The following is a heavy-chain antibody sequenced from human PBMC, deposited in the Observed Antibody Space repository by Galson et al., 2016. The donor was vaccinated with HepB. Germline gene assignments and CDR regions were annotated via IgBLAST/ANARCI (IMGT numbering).Heavy chain of an antibody. V-gene: IGHV3-30-3*01. Sequence: SLRLSCAVSGFTFSDHAIHWVRQAPGKGLEWVAVISYDESSKYYTDSVKGRFTISRDNSKNTLFLQMNSLSPEDTAVYYRATLYGSGSPPDYWGQGTLVTVSS. CDR3: ATLYGSGSPPDY. J-gene: IGHJ4*02. CDR1: GFTFSDHA. CDR2: ISYDESSK. D-gene: IGHD3-10*01.